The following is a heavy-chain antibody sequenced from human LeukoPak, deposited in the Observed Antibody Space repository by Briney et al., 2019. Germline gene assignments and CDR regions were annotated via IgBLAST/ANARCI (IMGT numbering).Heavy chain of an antibody. CDR3: ARPCGDDCSFLDI. CDR1: GFTFSDWY. J-gene: IGHJ3*02. CDR2: IGTSSTNT. V-gene: IGHV3-11*01. Sequence: GGSLRLSCAASGFTFSDWYMNWVRQAPGKGLEWISCIGTSSTNTHYADSVKGRFTISRDNTKNSVHLQLKNVRAEDTAVYYCARPCGDDCSFLDIWGQGTMVTVSS. D-gene: IGHD2-21*01.